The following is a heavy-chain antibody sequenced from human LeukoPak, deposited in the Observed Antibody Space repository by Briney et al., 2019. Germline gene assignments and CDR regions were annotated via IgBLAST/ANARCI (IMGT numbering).Heavy chain of an antibody. Sequence: PSETLSLTCAVYGGSFSDYYWSWIRQPPGKGLEWIGEINHSGSTNYNPSLKSRVTISVDTSKNQFSLKLSSVTAADTAVYYCARGRLFLPRPATAMGAFDIWGQGTIVTVPS. CDR3: ARGRLFLPRPATAMGAFDI. J-gene: IGHJ3*02. V-gene: IGHV4-34*01. D-gene: IGHD2-2*01. CDR1: GGSFSDYY. CDR2: INHSGST.